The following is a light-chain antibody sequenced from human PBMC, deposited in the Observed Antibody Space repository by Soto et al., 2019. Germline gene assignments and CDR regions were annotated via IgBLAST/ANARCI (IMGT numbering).Light chain of an antibody. V-gene: IGKV3-11*01. CDR1: QSVSSY. CDR3: QQRSNWPLT. J-gene: IGKJ5*01. Sequence: EIVLTQSPSTVSFSPWERSTLSFMASQSVSSYLAWYQQKPGQAPRLLIYDASNRATGIPARFSGSGSGTDFTLTISSLEPEDFAVYYCQQRSNWPLTFGQGTRLEIK. CDR2: DAS.